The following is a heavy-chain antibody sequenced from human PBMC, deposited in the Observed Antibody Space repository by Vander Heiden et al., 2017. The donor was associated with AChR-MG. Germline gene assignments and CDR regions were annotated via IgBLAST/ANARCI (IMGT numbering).Heavy chain of an antibody. V-gene: IGHV4-61*01. D-gene: IGHD5-12*01. CDR3: ARGRDIVATISYDYGDYDRGYYYMDV. CDR2: IYYSGST. CDR1: GGSVSSGSYY. J-gene: IGHJ6*03. Sequence: QVQLQESGPGLVKPSETLSLTCTVSGGSVSSGSYYWSWIRQPPGKGLEWIGYIYYSGSTNYNPSLKSRVTISVDTSKNQFSLKLSSVTAADTAVYYCARGRDIVATISYDYGDYDRGYYYMDVWGKGTTVTVSS.